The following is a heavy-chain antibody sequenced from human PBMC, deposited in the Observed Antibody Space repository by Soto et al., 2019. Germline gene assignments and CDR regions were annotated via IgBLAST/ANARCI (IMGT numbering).Heavy chain of an antibody. Sequence: GGSLRLSCTASGFTFGDYTMNWFRQAPGKGLEWVGFVRSKAYGGTTEYAASVKGRFTTSRDDSKSIAYLQMNSLKTEDTAVYYCTRDSGYGDYRFDYWGQGTLVTVSS. CDR1: GFTFGDYT. D-gene: IGHD4-17*01. CDR2: VRSKAYGGTT. J-gene: IGHJ4*02. CDR3: TRDSGYGDYRFDY. V-gene: IGHV3-49*03.